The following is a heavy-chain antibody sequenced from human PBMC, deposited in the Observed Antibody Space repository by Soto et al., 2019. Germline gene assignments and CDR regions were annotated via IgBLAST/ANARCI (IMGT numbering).Heavy chain of an antibody. CDR2: INPSGGST. D-gene: IGHD3-22*01. Sequence: ASVKVSCKASGYTLTSYYMHWVRQAPGQGLEWMGIINPSGGSTSYAQKFQGRVTMTRDTSTSTVYMELSSLRSEDTAVYYCARDREFVGYYDSTGPLEFDPWGQGTLVTVSS. J-gene: IGHJ5*02. CDR1: GYTLTSYY. CDR3: ARDREFVGYYDSTGPLEFDP. V-gene: IGHV1-46*01.